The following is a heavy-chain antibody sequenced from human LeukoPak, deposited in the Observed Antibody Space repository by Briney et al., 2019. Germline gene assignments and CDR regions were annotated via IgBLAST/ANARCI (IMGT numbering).Heavy chain of an antibody. V-gene: IGHV3-23*01. J-gene: IGHJ4*01. CDR2: IRSDEITA. Sequence: GGSLRLSCTASGFTFRAYVMSWVRQAPGKGLEWVSAIRSDEITAYYAASVRGRFTISRDNSGNTIYLQMNSLRVEDTAVYYCVKGREEGHDYDSSLAPFWGHGTLVTV. CDR1: GFTFRAYV. CDR3: VKGREEGHDYDSSLAPF. D-gene: IGHD3-22*01.